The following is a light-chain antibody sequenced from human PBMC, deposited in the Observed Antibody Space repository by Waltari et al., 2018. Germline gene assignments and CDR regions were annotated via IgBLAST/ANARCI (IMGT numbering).Light chain of an antibody. J-gene: IGKJ4*01. CDR2: AAS. Sequence: DIQMTQSPSSVSASVGDRVTITCRASQNIGNSLNWYQQKPGKAPKLLVHAASSLYSGVPSRFSGSGSGTDFTLTISSLQPEDFTTYYCQQSYSTPRLTFGGGTKVDIK. V-gene: IGKV1-39*01. CDR3: QQSYSTPRLT. CDR1: QNIGNS.